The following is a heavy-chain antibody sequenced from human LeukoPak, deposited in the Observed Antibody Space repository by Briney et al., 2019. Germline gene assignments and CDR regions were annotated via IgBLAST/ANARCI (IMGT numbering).Heavy chain of an antibody. CDR1: GYTFTSYY. CDR3: AREGFVGTSIGSFDI. D-gene: IGHD2-2*01. J-gene: IGHJ3*02. V-gene: IGHV1-46*01. CDR2: INPSGGST. Sequence: ASVKVSCKASGYTFTSYYMHWVRQAPGQGLEWMGIINPSGGSTSYAQKFQGRVTMTRDTSTSTVYMELSSLRSEDTAVYYCAREGFVGTSIGSFDIWGQGTMVTVSS.